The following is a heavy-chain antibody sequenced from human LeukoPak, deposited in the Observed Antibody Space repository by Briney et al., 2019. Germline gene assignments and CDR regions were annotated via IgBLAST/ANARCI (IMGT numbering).Heavy chain of an antibody. CDR3: ARSEYATSSYMDV. Sequence: GGSLRLSCAASGFTLSSYAMHWVRQAPGKGLEWVAVISYDASKIYYADSVKGRFTISRDNSKNTLYLQMNSLRAEGTAVYYCARSEYATSSYMDVWGKGTTVTVSS. J-gene: IGHJ6*03. CDR1: GFTLSSYA. D-gene: IGHD6-6*01. CDR2: ISYDASKI. V-gene: IGHV3-30*04.